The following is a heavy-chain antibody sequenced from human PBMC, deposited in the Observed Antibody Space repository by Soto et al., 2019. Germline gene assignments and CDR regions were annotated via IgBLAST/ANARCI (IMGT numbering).Heavy chain of an antibody. D-gene: IGHD3-3*01. J-gene: IGHJ6*02. CDR1: GLTFSSYS. CDR2: IRSKVYGGTT. V-gene: IGHV3-49*03. CDR3: TSTIFGVVIPGGYYYGMDV. Sequence: GGSLRLSCAASGLTFSSYSMSWFRQAPGKGLEWVGFIRSKVYGGTTEYAASVKGRFTISRDDSISIAYLQMNSLKTEDTAVYYCTSTIFGVVIPGGYYYGMDVWGQGTTVTVSS.